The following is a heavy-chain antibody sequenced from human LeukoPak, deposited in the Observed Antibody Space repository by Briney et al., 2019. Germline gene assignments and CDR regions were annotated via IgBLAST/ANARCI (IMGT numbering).Heavy chain of an antibody. D-gene: IGHD1-26*01. CDR3: VSEVGKGSH. J-gene: IGHJ4*02. CDR1: GFTFSSYW. V-gene: IGHV3-74*01. Sequence: GGSLRLSCAASGFTFSSYWMHWVRQAPGKGLVWVSNIKSDGSNINYADSVKGRFTISRDNAKNTLYLQMNSLRAEDAAVYYCVSEVGKGSHWGQGTLVTVSS. CDR2: IKSDGSNI.